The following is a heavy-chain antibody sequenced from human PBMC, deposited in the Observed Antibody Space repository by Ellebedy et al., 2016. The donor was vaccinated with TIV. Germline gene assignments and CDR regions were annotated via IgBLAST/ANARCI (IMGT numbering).Heavy chain of an antibody. D-gene: IGHD3-9*01. V-gene: IGHV3-13*01. CDR3: ARGQYYDILTGYYSPAQTWGFDI. Sequence: GESLKISCAASGFTFSRYDMYWVRQVIGKGLEWVSGIGTYGDTHYPGSVKGRFTISRENDKNSLYLQMNSLRAGDTAVYYCARGQYYDILTGYYSPAQTWGFDIWGQGTMVTVSS. CDR1: GFTFSRYD. J-gene: IGHJ3*02. CDR2: IGTYGDT.